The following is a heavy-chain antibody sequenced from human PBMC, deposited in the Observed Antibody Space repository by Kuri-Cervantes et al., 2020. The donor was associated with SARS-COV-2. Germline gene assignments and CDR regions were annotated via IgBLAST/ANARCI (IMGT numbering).Heavy chain of an antibody. CDR3: ASEYRIAAAGMSFDY. Sequence: LSLTCAASGFTFSSYSMNWVRQAPGKGLEWVSSISSSSYIYYADSVKGRFTISRDNAKNSLYLQMNSLRAEDTAVYYCASEYRIAAAGMSFDYWGQGTLVTVSS. CDR2: ISSSSYI. D-gene: IGHD6-13*01. V-gene: IGHV3-21*01. J-gene: IGHJ4*02. CDR1: GFTFSSYS.